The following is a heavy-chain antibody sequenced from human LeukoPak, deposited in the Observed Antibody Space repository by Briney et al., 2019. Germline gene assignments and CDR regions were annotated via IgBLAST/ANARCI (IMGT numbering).Heavy chain of an antibody. CDR3: AREPQLSVSALFDS. Sequence: PGGSLRLSCAASGFTFSSYAMSWVRQAPGKGLEWVSSISGSGGSTFYAESVKGRFTISRDSSKNMVFLQVNSLRADDTAVYYCAREPQLSVSALFDSWGQGTLVTVSS. V-gene: IGHV3-23*01. CDR2: ISGSGGST. CDR1: GFTFSSYA. J-gene: IGHJ4*02. D-gene: IGHD3-3*01.